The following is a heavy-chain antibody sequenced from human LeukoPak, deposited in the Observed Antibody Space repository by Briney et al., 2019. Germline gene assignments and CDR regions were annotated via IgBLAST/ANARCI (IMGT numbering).Heavy chain of an antibody. J-gene: IGHJ4*02. CDR1: GFTFTSFA. V-gene: IGHV3-23*01. D-gene: IGHD6-6*01. CDR2: ISGSGGTT. CDR3: AKDLVLGPFDY. Sequence: GGSLRLSCSASGFTFTSFAMGWVRQAPGKGLQWVSCISGSGGTTTYADSVKGRFTITRDNSTTKLYLQMNSLRAAATAVYFCAKDLVLGPFDYWGQGTLVTVSS.